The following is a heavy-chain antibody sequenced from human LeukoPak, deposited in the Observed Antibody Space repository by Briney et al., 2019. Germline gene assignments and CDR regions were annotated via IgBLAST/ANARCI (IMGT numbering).Heavy chain of an antibody. V-gene: IGHV3-21*04. CDR3: AKHTPPFGGVSYYMDV. CDR1: GFTFNNYI. Sequence: GGSLRLSCAASGFTFNNYIMNWVRQAPGKGLEWVSSISSSSDYIYYADSVKGRFTISRDNSKNTLYLQMNSLRAEDTAVYYCAKHTPPFGGVSYYMDVWGKGTTVTVSS. CDR2: ISSSSDYI. J-gene: IGHJ6*03. D-gene: IGHD3-10*01.